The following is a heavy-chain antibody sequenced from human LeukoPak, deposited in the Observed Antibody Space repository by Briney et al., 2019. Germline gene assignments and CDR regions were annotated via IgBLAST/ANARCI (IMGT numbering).Heavy chain of an antibody. Sequence: SGTLSLTRAVSGGSISSSNWWSWVRQPPGKGLEWIGEIYHSGTTNYNPSLKSRVTMSVDKSKNQFSLKLSSVTAADTAVYYCASRTGYCSSTSCYSFDSWGQGTLVTVSS. J-gene: IGHJ4*02. CDR3: ASRTGYCSSTSCYSFDS. CDR2: IYHSGTT. V-gene: IGHV4-4*02. CDR1: GGSISSSNW. D-gene: IGHD2-2*02.